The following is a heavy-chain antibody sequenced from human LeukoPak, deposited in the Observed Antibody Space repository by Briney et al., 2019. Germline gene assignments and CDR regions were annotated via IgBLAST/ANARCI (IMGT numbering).Heavy chain of an antibody. J-gene: IGHJ4*02. V-gene: IGHV4-59*01. CDR3: AREAYYGRFFDY. CDR1: GGSISTYY. CDR2: IDYSGST. D-gene: IGHD3-10*01. Sequence: PSETLSLTCTVSGGSISTYYWSWIRQSPGKGLEWIGNIDYSGSTDYNPSLKSRVTISVDTSKNQFSLKLSSVTAADTAVYYCAREAYYGRFFDYWGQGTLVTVSS.